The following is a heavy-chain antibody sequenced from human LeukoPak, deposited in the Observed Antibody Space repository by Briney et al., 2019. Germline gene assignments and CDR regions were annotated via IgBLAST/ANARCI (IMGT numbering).Heavy chain of an antibody. V-gene: IGHV1-69*06. CDR1: GGTFSSYA. CDR3: ARDSQGSAWPYYYYGMDV. Sequence: GASMKVSCKASGGTFSSYAISWVRQAPGQGLEWMGGIIPIFGTANYAQKFQGRVTITADKSTSTAYMELSSLRSEDTAVYYCARDSQGSAWPYYYYGMDVWGKGTTVTVSS. J-gene: IGHJ6*04. D-gene: IGHD2-15*01. CDR2: IIPIFGTA.